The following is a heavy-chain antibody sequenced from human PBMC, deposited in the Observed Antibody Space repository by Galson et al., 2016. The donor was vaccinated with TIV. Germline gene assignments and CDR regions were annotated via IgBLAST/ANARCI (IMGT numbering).Heavy chain of an antibody. D-gene: IGHD2-15*01. J-gene: IGHJ4*02. CDR2: IYHSGST. V-gene: IGHV4-31*03. Sequence: TLSLTCTVSGGSISGNGIFWSWIRQHPGKGLEWIGYIYHSGSTHYNPSLKSRVAMSVDTSKNQFSLTLTSVTAADTAVYYCARDQGSGAYFDYWGQGTQVTVSS. CDR3: ARDQGSGAYFDY. CDR1: GGSISGNGIF.